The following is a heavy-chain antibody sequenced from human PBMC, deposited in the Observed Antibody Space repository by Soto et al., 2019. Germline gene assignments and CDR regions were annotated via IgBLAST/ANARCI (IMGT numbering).Heavy chain of an antibody. CDR2: IYYSGST. Sequence: ETLSLTCTVSGGSISSYYWSWIRQPPGKGLEWIGYIYYSGSTNYNPSLKSRVTISVDTSKNQFSLKLSSVTAADTAVYYCARSIAVAVPFDYWGQGTLVTVSS. CDR3: ARSIAVAVPFDY. D-gene: IGHD6-19*01. CDR1: GGSISSYY. V-gene: IGHV4-59*01. J-gene: IGHJ4*02.